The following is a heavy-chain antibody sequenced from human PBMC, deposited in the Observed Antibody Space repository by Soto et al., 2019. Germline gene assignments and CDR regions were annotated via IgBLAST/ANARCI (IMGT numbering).Heavy chain of an antibody. D-gene: IGHD2-8*02. Sequence: SETLSLTCAVSGGSIRSNNWWSWVRQPPGKGLEWIGEIFHSGSTNYNPSLKTRVTVSLEKSKNQFSLKMSSVTAADTAVYYCARDSLTGNWFDPWGQGTLVTVSS. CDR3: ARDSLTGNWFDP. V-gene: IGHV4-4*02. CDR2: IFHSGST. CDR1: GGSIRSNNW. J-gene: IGHJ5*02.